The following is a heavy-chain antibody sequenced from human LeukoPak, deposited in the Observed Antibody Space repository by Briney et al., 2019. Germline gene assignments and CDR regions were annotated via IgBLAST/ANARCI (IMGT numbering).Heavy chain of an antibody. D-gene: IGHD1-7*01. Sequence: GGSLRLSCAASGFTFSSYGMHWVRQAPGKGLEWVAFIRYDGSNKYYADSVKGRFTISRDNSKNTLYLQMNSLRAEDTAVYYCAKDRTRPWNSLPLYYFDYWGQGTLVTVSS. CDR3: AKDRTRPWNSLPLYYFDY. CDR2: IRYDGSNK. CDR1: GFTFSSYG. V-gene: IGHV3-30*02. J-gene: IGHJ4*02.